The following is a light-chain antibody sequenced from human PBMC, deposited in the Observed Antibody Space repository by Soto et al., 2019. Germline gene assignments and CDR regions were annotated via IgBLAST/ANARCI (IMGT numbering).Light chain of an antibody. CDR2: TAS. J-gene: IGKJ5*01. CDR1: QGIYSY. V-gene: IGKV1-9*01. CDR3: QQRKGYPIT. Sequence: GDRVTITCRASQGIYSYLAWYQQKPGKAPELLIHTASTLQSGVPSRFSGSGSGTEFTLTINSLQAEDFATYYCQQRKGYPITFGQGTRLEIK.